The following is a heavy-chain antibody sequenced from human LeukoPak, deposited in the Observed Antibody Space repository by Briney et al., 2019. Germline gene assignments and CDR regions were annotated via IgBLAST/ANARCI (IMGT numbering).Heavy chain of an antibody. J-gene: IGHJ4*02. V-gene: IGHV3-7*01. CDR1: GFTFSNYW. CDR3: ARDNGDY. Sequence: PGGSLRLSCAVSGFTFSNYWMSWIRQAPGKGLEWVANIKEDGSEDYNAASVKGRFTTSYANAKTSLYLQMNSLRAETTAVYYVARDNGDYWGEGALVTVSS. CDR2: IKEDGSED.